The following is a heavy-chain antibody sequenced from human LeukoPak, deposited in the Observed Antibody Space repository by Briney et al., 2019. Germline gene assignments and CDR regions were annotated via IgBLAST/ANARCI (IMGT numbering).Heavy chain of an antibody. D-gene: IGHD3-16*01. CDR1: GGSISSGGYS. V-gene: IGHV4-30-4*07. Sequence: SETLSLTCAVSGGSISSGGYSWSWIRQPPGKGLEWIGYIYYSGSTYYNPSLKSRVNISVDTSKNQFSLKLSSVTAADTAVYYCARVFYENWGPVAYNWFDPWGQGTLVTVSS. CDR2: IYYSGST. CDR3: ARVFYENWGPVAYNWFDP. J-gene: IGHJ5*02.